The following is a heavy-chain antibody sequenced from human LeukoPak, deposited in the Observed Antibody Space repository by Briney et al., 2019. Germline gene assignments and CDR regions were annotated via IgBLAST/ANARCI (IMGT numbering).Heavy chain of an antibody. Sequence: SETLSLTCAVYGGSFSSYYWSWIRQPPGKGLEWIGYIYYSGSTNYNPSLKSRVTISVDTSKNQFSLKLSSVTAADTAVYYCARHFRRRDIVVVVAASDAFDIWGQGTMVTVSS. J-gene: IGHJ3*02. V-gene: IGHV4-59*08. CDR3: ARHFRRRDIVVVVAASDAFDI. CDR1: GGSFSSYY. CDR2: IYYSGST. D-gene: IGHD2-15*01.